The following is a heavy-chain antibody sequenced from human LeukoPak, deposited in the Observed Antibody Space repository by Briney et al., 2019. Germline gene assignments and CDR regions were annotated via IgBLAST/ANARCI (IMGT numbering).Heavy chain of an antibody. V-gene: IGHV3-9*01. CDR2: ISWNSGSI. Sequence: GRSLRLSCAASGFTFDDYAMHWVRQAPGKGLEWVSGISWNSGSIGYADSVKGRFTISRDNAKNSLYLQMNSLRAEDTALYYCAKDLVVVRDSPWYYYYGMDVWGQGTTVTVSS. CDR3: AKDLVVVRDSPWYYYYGMDV. CDR1: GFTFDDYA. J-gene: IGHJ6*02. D-gene: IGHD3-22*01.